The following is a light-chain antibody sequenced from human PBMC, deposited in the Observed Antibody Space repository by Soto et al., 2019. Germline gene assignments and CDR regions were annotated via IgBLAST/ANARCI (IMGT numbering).Light chain of an antibody. Sequence: DIQMTQSQSFLSASVGDRVTITCRATQSISAWVAWYQQKPGKAPKLLIYQASRLEGGVPSRFSGSGSGTEFTLTISSLQPDDLATYYCQQYNSSPWTCGQGTKVEIK. CDR3: QQYNSSPWT. J-gene: IGKJ1*01. CDR2: QAS. V-gene: IGKV1-5*03. CDR1: QSISAW.